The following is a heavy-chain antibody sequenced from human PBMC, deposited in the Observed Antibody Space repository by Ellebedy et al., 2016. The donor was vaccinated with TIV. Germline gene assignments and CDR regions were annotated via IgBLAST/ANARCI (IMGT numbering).Heavy chain of an antibody. CDR3: ARLPKYSSRGQRDDY. D-gene: IGHD6-6*01. V-gene: IGHV4-39*01. CDR2: IYYSGST. J-gene: IGHJ4*02. Sequence: MPSETLSLTCTVSGGSIRSSSYYWGWIRQPPGQGLEWIGSIYYSGSTYYNPSLKSRVTISVDTSKNQFSLKLSSVTAADTAVYYCARLPKYSSRGQRDDYWGQGTLVTVSS. CDR1: GGSIRSSSYY.